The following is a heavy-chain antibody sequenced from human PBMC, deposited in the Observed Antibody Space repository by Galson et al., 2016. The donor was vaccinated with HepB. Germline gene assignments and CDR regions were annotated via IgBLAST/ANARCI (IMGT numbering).Heavy chain of an antibody. CDR3: ARSARYCSGTSGYLPYFDY. J-gene: IGHJ4*02. Sequence: SETLSLTCTVSGGSVNSGSYYWSWIRQPPGKGLEWIGYIYYSGSTNYNPSLKSRVTISVDTSKNHFTLQLSSVTAAATAGYYCARSARYCSGTSGYLPYFDYWGQGTLVTVSS. V-gene: IGHV4-61*01. CDR1: GGSVNSGSYY. D-gene: IGHD2-2*01. CDR2: IYYSGST.